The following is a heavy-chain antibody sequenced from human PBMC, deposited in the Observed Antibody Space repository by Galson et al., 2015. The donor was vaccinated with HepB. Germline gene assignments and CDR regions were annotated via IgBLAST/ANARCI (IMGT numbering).Heavy chain of an antibody. Sequence: SLRLSCAASGFTFSSYAVHWVRQAPGKGLEWVAVIAHDGKTEYYADSVWSRFTISRDNPNNTLYLQLNSPRLEDTAAYYCARSITMVRINTPDYWGQGTLVIVSS. CDR3: ARSITMVRINTPDY. J-gene: IGHJ4*02. CDR2: IAHDGKTE. D-gene: IGHD3-10*01. CDR1: GFTFSSYA. V-gene: IGHV3-30*17.